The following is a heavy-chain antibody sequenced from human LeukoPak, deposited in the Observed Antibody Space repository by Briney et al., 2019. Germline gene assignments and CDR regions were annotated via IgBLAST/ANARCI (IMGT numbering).Heavy chain of an antibody. Sequence: PGGSLRLSCAASGFTFSDYYMSWIRQALGKGLDWVSYISSSGSTIYYADSVKGRFTITRDNAKNSLYLQMNSLRAEDTAVYYCARDLSDYVWGSYREDYGMDVWGQGTTVTVSS. CDR1: GFTFSDYY. V-gene: IGHV3-11*01. CDR3: ARDLSDYVWGSYREDYGMDV. CDR2: ISSSGSTI. J-gene: IGHJ6*02. D-gene: IGHD3-16*02.